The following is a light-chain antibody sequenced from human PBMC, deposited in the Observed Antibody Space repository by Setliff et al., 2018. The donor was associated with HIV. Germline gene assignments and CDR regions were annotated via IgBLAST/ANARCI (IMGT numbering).Light chain of an antibody. J-gene: IGLJ1*01. CDR2: SFT. CDR1: SSNIGAGFD. CDR3: QSYDSSLSGYV. Sequence: QSVLTQPPSVSGAPGQRVTIPCTGSSSNIGAGFDVHWYQQFPGTAPKLLIFSFTNRPSGVPDRFSGSKSGTSASLAIAGLQAEDEADYYCQSYDSSLSGYVFGTGTKGTVL. V-gene: IGLV1-40*01.